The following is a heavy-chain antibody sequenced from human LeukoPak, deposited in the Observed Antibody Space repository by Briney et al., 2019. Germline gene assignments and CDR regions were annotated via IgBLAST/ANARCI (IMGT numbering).Heavy chain of an antibody. D-gene: IGHD6-19*01. J-gene: IGHJ6*02. CDR3: ARIRPPGRRSGWWGDYYYYGMDV. CDR2: INPNSGGT. V-gene: IGHV1-2*02. CDR1: GYTFTGYY. Sequence: ASVKVSRKASGYTFTGYYMHWVRQAPGQGREWMGWINPNSGGTNYAQKFQGRVTMTRDTSISTAYMELSRLGSDDSAMYYCARIRPPGRRSGWWGDYYYYGMDVWGQGTTVTVSS.